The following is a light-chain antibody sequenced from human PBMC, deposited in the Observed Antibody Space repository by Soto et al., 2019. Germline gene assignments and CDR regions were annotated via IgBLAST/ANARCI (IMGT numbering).Light chain of an antibody. CDR1: SSDVGGYEY. V-gene: IGLV2-14*01. Sequence: QSALTQPASVSGSPGQSITISCTGTSSDVGGYEYVSWYQQHPGKAPKLILYDVTTRPSGVSNRFSGSKSGNTASLTISGLQAEDEADYYCTSYTTNIYVFGTGTKVTVL. CDR2: DVT. CDR3: TSYTTNIYV. J-gene: IGLJ1*01.